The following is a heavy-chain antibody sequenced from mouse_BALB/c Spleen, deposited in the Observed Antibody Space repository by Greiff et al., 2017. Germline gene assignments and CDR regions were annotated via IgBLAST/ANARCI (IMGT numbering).Heavy chain of an antibody. D-gene: IGHD2-2*01. V-gene: IGHV14-3*02. CDR2: IDPANGNT. CDR1: GFNIKDTY. J-gene: IGHJ4*01. CDR3: ARWLRRVYYAMDY. Sequence: EVKLMESGAELVKPGASVKLSCTASGFNIKDTYMHWVKQRPEQGLEWIGRIDPANGNTKYDPKFQGKATITADTSSNTAYLQLSSLTSEDTAVYYCARWLRRVYYAMDYWGQGTSVTVSS.